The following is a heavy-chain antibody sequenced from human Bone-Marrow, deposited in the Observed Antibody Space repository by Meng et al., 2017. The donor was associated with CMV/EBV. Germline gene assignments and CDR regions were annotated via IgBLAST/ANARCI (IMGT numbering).Heavy chain of an antibody. V-gene: IGHV5-51*01. D-gene: IGHD1-26*01. J-gene: IGHJ4*02. CDR2: IYPSDSDA. Sequence: YSVVHYWIGWVRQMPGKGLEWMELIYPSDSDARYSPSFQGQVTISVDKSSSIAYLQWSSLKASDTAIYYCARHGSIGSGSYRTPFDYWGQGTLVTVSS. CDR3: ARHGSIGSGSYRTPFDY. CDR1: YSVVHYW.